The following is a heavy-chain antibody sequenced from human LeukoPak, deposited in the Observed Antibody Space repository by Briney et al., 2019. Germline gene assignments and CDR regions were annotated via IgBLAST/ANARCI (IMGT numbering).Heavy chain of an antibody. V-gene: IGHV1-2*06. CDR1: GYTFTGYY. Sequence: GASVKVSCKASGYTFTGYYLHWVRQAPGQGLEWMGRINPNSGGTNYAQKFQGRVTMTRDTSISTAYMELSRLRSDDTAMYYCARDGSPFYDSSGYYYVVYWGQGTLVTVSS. CDR3: ARDGSPFYDSSGYYYVVY. D-gene: IGHD3-22*01. J-gene: IGHJ4*02. CDR2: INPNSGGT.